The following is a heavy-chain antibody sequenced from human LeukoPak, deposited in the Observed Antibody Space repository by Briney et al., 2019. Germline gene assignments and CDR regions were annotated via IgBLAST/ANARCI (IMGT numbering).Heavy chain of an antibody. CDR1: GFILNNYW. CDR3: GMAMDV. CDR2: IKEDGSEQ. J-gene: IGHJ6*02. Sequence: GGSLKLSCAASGFILNNYWMNWVRQAPGKGLEWVANIKEDGSEQYYVDSVKGRFTISRDNAKKSLYLQMNSLRAEDTAVYFCGMAMDVWGQGTTVTVSS. V-gene: IGHV3-7*03.